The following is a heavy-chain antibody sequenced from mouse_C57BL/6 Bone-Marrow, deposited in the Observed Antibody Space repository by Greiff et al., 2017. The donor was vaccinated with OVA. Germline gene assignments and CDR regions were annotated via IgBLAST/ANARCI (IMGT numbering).Heavy chain of an antibody. Sequence: DVKLVESGGGLVKPGGSLKLSCAASGFTFSSYAMSWVRQTPEKRLEWVATISDGGSYTSYPDNVKGRFTISRDNAKNNLYLQMSHLKSEDTAMYYCARDGTAQATFYYAMDYWGQGTSVTVSS. CDR3: ARDGTAQATFYYAMDY. J-gene: IGHJ4*01. CDR1: GFTFSSYA. D-gene: IGHD3-2*02. V-gene: IGHV5-4*01. CDR2: ISDGGSYT.